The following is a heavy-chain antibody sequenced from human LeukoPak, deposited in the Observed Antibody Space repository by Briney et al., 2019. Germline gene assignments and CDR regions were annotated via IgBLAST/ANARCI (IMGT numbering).Heavy chain of an antibody. CDR2: INTYNGNT. CDR1: GYTFTSYA. J-gene: IGHJ4*02. CDR3: ARGGDKLDY. V-gene: IGHV1-18*01. D-gene: IGHD3-16*01. Sequence: ASVKVSCKASGYTFTSYAINWVRQAPGLGLEWMGWINTYNGNTNYALKLQGRVTMTTDTSTSTAYMELRSLRSDDTAVYYCARGGDKLDYWGQGTLVTVSS.